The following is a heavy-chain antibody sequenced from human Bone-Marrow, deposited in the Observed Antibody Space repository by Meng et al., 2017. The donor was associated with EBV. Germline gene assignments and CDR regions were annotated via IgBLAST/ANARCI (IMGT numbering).Heavy chain of an antibody. V-gene: IGHV4-34*01. Sequence: GPLQPWGAGLLKPSETLSPTCAVYGGSCSGYYWSWIRQPPGKGLEWIGEINHSGSTNYNPSLKSRVTISVDTSKNQFSLKLSSVTAADTAVYYCARGPPPYYYDSSGYYELDWYFDLWGRGTLVTVSS. CDR3: ARGPPPYYYDSSGYYELDWYFDL. CDR2: INHSGST. J-gene: IGHJ2*01. D-gene: IGHD3-22*01. CDR1: GGSCSGYY.